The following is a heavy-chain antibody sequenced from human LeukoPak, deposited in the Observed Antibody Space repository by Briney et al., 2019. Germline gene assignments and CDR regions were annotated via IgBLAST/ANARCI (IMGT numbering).Heavy chain of an antibody. V-gene: IGHV3-23*01. CDR1: GFTSGIYA. CDR3: GKEVERHFDLKY. CDR2: FSGGGDS. J-gene: IGHJ4*02. Sequence: GGSLRLSCAASGFTSGIYAVSWVRQAPGKGLEWVSAFSGGGDSYYADSVKGRFTISRDNSKKILYLQMNSLRAEDTAVYYCGKEVERHFDLKYWGQGTLVTVSS.